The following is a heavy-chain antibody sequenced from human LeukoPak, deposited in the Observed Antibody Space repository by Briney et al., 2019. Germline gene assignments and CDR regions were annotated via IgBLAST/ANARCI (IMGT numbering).Heavy chain of an antibody. CDR2: ISSSGSGGNT. J-gene: IGHJ2*01. V-gene: IGHV3-23*01. CDR1: GVTLSSYA. Sequence: GGSLRLSCAASGVTLSSYAMSWARQAPGKGLEWVSGISSSGSGGNTYYADSVKGRFTISRDSSKNTLFLHMNTLRAEDTAIYYCAKDRTVGASYWDFDLWGRGTPVTVSS. CDR3: AKDRTVGASYWDFDL. D-gene: IGHD1-26*01.